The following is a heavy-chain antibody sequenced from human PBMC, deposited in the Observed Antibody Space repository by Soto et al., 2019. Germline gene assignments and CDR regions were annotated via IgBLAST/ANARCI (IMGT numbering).Heavy chain of an antibody. CDR2: ISYSGST. Sequence: PSGTLSLTCTVSGGSISTYYWSWIRQPPGKGLEWIGYISYSGSTNYNPSLKSRLTISVDTSKNQFSLKLSSVTAADTAVYYCARDAMTTVIPYYYYYGMDVWGQGTTVTVSS. CDR3: ARDAMTTVIPYYYYYGMDV. CDR1: GGSISTYY. J-gene: IGHJ6*02. D-gene: IGHD4-17*01. V-gene: IGHV4-59*01.